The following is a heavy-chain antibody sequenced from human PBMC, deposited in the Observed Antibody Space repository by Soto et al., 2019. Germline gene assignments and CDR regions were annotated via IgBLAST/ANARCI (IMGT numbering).Heavy chain of an antibody. Sequence: VSLRLSCAASGFTFSSYAMSWVRQAPGKGLEWVSAISGSGGSAYYADSVKGRFTISRDNSKNTLYLQMNSLRAEDTAVYYCAKWASEWLATGAYDAFDIWGQGTMVTVSS. D-gene: IGHD3-3*01. CDR2: ISGSGGSA. J-gene: IGHJ3*02. CDR3: AKWASEWLATGAYDAFDI. CDR1: GFTFSSYA. V-gene: IGHV3-23*01.